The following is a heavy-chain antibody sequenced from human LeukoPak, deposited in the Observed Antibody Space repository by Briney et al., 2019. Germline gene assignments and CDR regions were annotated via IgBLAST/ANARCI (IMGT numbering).Heavy chain of an antibody. D-gene: IGHD3-22*01. J-gene: IGHJ4*02. CDR1: GFTFTSHG. Sequence: GSLRLSCAASGFTFTSHGMNWVRQAPGKGLEWVSSISSSSSYIYYADSVKGRFTISRDNAKNSVFLQINKLRAEDTAIYYCARRGYHDSSGYDYWGQGTLVTVSS. CDR3: ARRGYHDSSGYDY. CDR2: ISSSSSYI. V-gene: IGHV3-21*06.